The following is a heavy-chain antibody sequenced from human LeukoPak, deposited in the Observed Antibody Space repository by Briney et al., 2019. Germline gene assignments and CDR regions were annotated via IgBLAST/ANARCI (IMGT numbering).Heavy chain of an antibody. CDR2: ISYDGSNK. D-gene: IGHD3-10*01. Sequence: GGSLRLSCAASGFTFSSYGMHWVRQAPGKGLEWVAVISYDGSNKYYADSVKGRFTISRDNSKNTLYLQMNSLRADDTAVYYCAKAHYASGSYNWFDPWGQGTLVTVSS. J-gene: IGHJ5*02. V-gene: IGHV3-30*18. CDR1: GFTFSSYG. CDR3: AKAHYASGSYNWFDP.